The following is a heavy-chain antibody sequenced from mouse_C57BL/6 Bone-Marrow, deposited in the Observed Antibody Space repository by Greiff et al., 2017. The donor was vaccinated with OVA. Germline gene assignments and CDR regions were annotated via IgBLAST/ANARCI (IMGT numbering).Heavy chain of an antibody. Sequence: QVQLQQPGAELVRPGTSVKLSCKASGYTFTSYWMHWVKQRPGQGLEWIGVIDPSDGYTNYTQKFKGKATLPVDTSSSTAYMQLSSLTSEDSAVYYCASQYCYGSSYLYWGQGTTLTVSS. J-gene: IGHJ2*01. D-gene: IGHD1-1*01. V-gene: IGHV1-59*01. CDR2: IDPSDGYT. CDR3: ASQYCYGSSYLY. CDR1: GYTFTSYW.